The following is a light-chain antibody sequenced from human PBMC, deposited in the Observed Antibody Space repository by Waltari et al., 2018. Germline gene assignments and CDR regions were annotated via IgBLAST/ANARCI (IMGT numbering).Light chain of an antibody. J-gene: IGLJ1*01. CDR2: DVT. CDR3: SSYKGSSTLYV. V-gene: IGLV2-14*01. Sequence: QSALTQPASVSGSPGQSITISCTGTSSDIGGYSSVSWYQQHPGKAPKLCIYDVTKRASGVSTRFSGSNSGSSASLTISGLQAEDEGDYYCSSYKGSSTLYVFGTGTKVTVL. CDR1: SSDIGGYSS.